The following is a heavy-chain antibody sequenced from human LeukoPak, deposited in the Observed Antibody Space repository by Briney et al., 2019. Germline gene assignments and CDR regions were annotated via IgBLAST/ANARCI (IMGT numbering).Heavy chain of an antibody. CDR2: IYYSGST. V-gene: IGHV4-59*01. D-gene: IGHD2-2*01. J-gene: IGHJ4*02. CDR1: GGSISSYY. Sequence: SETLSLTCTVSGGSISSYYWSWIRQPPGKGLEWIGYIYYSGSTNYNPSLKSRVTISVDTSKNQFSLKLSSVTAADTAVYYCAGTLGGKYQLPEYYFDYWGQGTLVTVSS. CDR3: AGTLGGKYQLPEYYFDY.